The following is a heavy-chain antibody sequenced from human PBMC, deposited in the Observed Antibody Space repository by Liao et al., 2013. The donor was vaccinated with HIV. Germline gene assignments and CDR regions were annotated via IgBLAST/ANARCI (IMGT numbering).Heavy chain of an antibody. Sequence: QVQLQESGPGLVKPSETLSLTCTVSGGSIRNYYWNWIRQPPGKGLEWIAYIYFSGTTNYNPSLKSRATISVDTSENQLSLKLNSVTAADTAVYFCARERRYSGYDSRFYMDVWGKGTTVAVSS. V-gene: IGHV4-59*12. D-gene: IGHD5-12*01. J-gene: IGHJ6*03. CDR1: GGSIRNYY. CDR3: ARERRYSGYDSRFYMDV. CDR2: IYFSGTT.